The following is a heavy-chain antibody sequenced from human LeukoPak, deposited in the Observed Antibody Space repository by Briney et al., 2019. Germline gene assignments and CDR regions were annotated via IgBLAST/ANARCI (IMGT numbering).Heavy chain of an antibody. V-gene: IGHV4-4*07. J-gene: IGHJ4*02. CDR3: ARGRGSSWYRPNAPPDY. Sequence: SETLSLTCTVSGGSISSYYWSWIRQPAGKGLEWIGRIYTSGSTNYNPSLKSRVTMSVDTSKNQFSPKLSSVTAADTAVYYCARGRGSSWYRPNAPPDYWGQGTLVTVSS. CDR1: GGSISSYY. CDR2: IYTSGST. D-gene: IGHD6-13*01.